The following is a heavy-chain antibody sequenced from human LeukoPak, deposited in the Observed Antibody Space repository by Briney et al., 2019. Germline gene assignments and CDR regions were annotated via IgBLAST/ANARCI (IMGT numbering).Heavy chain of an antibody. CDR2: ISGSGGST. Sequence: GGSLRLSCAASGFTFSSYAMSWVRQAPGKELEWVSAISGSGGSTYYADSVKGRFTISRDNSKNTLYLQMNSLRAEDTAVYYCAREQIYYGSGSYYEGEYFQHWGQGTLVTVSS. CDR1: GFTFSSYA. CDR3: AREQIYYGSGSYYEGEYFQH. J-gene: IGHJ1*01. D-gene: IGHD3-10*01. V-gene: IGHV3-23*01.